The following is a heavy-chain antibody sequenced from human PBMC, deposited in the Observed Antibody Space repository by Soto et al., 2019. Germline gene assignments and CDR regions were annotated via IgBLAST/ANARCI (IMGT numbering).Heavy chain of an antibody. CDR3: ARHGGWGDV. CDR2: IYYSGNT. D-gene: IGHD3-16*01. CDR1: SASISSHY. V-gene: IGHV4-59*11. Sequence: NPSETLSLTCTVSSASISSHYWTWIRQPPGKGLEWIGSIYYSGNTNYSPSLKSRVTISVDTSKKQFSLKLSSVTAADTAMYYCARHGGWGDVWGQGTTVTVSS. J-gene: IGHJ6*02.